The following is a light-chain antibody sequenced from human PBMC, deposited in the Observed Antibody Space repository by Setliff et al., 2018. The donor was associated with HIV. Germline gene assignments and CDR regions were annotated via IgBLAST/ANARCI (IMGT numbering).Light chain of an antibody. V-gene: IGLV2-14*03. CDR1: SSDIGTYNY. Sequence: ALAQPASVSGSPGQSITISCTGASSDIGTYNYVSWYQQHPGKAPKLLIYDVSNRPSGVSNRFSGSKSGNTASLTISGLQAEDECDYYCSSYTSTTFYVFGTGTKVTVL. CDR2: DVS. J-gene: IGLJ1*01. CDR3: SSYTSTTFYV.